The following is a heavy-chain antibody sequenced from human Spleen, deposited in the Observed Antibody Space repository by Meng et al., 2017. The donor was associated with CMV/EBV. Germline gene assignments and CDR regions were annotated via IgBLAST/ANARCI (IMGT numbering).Heavy chain of an antibody. CDR3: ARRNLAEVSDY. CDR1: GYTFTSYG. Sequence: ASVKVSCKASGYTFTSYGISWVRQAPGQGLEWMGWISGYNGNTNYAQKFQGRVTMTTDTSTSTVYMELRSLRSDDTAVYYCARRNLAEVSDYWGQGTLVTVSS. J-gene: IGHJ4*02. CDR2: ISGYNGNT. D-gene: IGHD3-16*01. V-gene: IGHV1-18*01.